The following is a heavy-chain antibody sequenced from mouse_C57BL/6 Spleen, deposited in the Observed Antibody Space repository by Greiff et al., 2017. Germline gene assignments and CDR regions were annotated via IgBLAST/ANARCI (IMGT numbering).Heavy chain of an antibody. Sequence: VQLQQSGPELVKPGASVKIPCKASGYTFTDYNMDWVKQSHGKSLEWIGEINPNNGGTIYNQKFKGKATLTVDKSSSTAYMELRSLTSEDTAVYYCARGDDYDGFAYWGQGTLVTVSA. V-gene: IGHV1-18*01. CDR2: INPNNGGT. CDR1: GYTFTDYN. J-gene: IGHJ3*01. CDR3: ARGDDYDGFAY. D-gene: IGHD2-4*01.